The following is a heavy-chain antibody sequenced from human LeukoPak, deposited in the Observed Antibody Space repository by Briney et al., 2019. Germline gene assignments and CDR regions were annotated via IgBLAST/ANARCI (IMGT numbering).Heavy chain of an antibody. V-gene: IGHV3-7*01. CDR3: ARDPHGSGSY. CDR2: IKPDEGEK. CDR1: GFTFSSDW. J-gene: IGHJ4*02. Sequence: PGGSLRLSCAASGFTFSSDWMIWVRQAPGKGLEWVASIKPDEGEKYYVDSVKGRFTISRDNAKNTLYLQMNSLRAEDTAVYYCARDPHGSGSYWGQGTLVTVSS. D-gene: IGHD3-10*01.